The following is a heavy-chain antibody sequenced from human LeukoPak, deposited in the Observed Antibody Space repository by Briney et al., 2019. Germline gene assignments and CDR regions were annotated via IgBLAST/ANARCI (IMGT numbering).Heavy chain of an antibody. CDR2: ISYDGSNK. V-gene: IGHV3-30-3*01. Sequence: PGGSLRLSCAASGFTFSSYAVHWVRQAPGKGLEWVAVISYDGSNKYYADSVKGRFTISRDNSKNTLYLQMNSLRAEDTAVYYCARGGIGDSSGYLAYWGQGTLVTVSS. D-gene: IGHD3-22*01. CDR1: GFTFSSYA. J-gene: IGHJ4*02. CDR3: ARGGIGDSSGYLAY.